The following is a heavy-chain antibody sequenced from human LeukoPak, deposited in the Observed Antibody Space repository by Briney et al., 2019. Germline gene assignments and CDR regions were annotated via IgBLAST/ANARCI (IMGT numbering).Heavy chain of an antibody. Sequence: SETPSLTCTVSGDSISSSYFNWIRQPPGKGLEWIGYIHYSGNTNYNPSLKSRVTLSVDTSKNQFSLKLSSVTAADTAVYYCARVTEMDIVATDWGQGTLVTVSS. D-gene: IGHD5-12*01. CDR2: IHYSGNT. CDR3: ARVTEMDIVATD. CDR1: GDSISSSY. V-gene: IGHV4-59*08. J-gene: IGHJ4*02.